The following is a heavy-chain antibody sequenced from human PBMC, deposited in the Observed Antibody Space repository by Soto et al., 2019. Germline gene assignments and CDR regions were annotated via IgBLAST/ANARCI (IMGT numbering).Heavy chain of an antibody. CDR1: GYTSADFG. V-gene: IGHV1-18*04. CDR2: VSGNNGAS. CDR3: VRDQKYFRVNGNWFDS. Sequence: QVQLMQSGTEVKKPGASVTVSCKASGYTSADFGISWVRQAPGQGLEWMGWVSGNNGASNPAPKVQGRITLTFDTSTGVSYMALRRLRSDDTAIYYCVRDQKYFRVNGNWFDSWGQGTLVSVSS. D-gene: IGHD2-2*01. J-gene: IGHJ5*01.